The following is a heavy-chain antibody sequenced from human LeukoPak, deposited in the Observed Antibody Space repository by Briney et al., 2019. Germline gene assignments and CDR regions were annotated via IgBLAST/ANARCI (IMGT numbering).Heavy chain of an antibody. V-gene: IGHV3-23*01. CDR3: VREDTPATANY. Sequence: GGSLRLSCAASGFTFSSNVMSWVRQAPGKGLEWVSAISDRGDKTYYADSVKGRFTISRDNSKDTLFLQMHSLRPGDTAVYYCVREDTPATANYWGQGTLVTISS. J-gene: IGHJ4*02. CDR2: ISDRGDKT. D-gene: IGHD2-21*02. CDR1: GFTFSSNV.